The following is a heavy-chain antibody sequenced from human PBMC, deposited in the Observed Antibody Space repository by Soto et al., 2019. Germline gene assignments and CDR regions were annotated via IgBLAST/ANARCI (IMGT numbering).Heavy chain of an antibody. J-gene: IGHJ6*02. CDR1: GYTFTGYY. V-gene: IGHV1-2*04. CDR3: ATTCAFGGRTIWCMDV. D-gene: IGHD3-9*01. CDR2: INPNNGGT. Sequence: GASVKVSCKASGYTFTGYYMHWVRQAPGQGLEWMGWINPNNGGTKYAQKFQGCLTLTRDTSISTAHMELSRLRSDDTAVYYCATTCAFGGRTIWCMDVWGQGTTVTVSS.